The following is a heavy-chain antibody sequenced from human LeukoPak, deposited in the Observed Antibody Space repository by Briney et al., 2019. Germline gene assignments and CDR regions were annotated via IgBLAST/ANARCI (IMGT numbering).Heavy chain of an antibody. CDR1: GYTFTGYY. D-gene: IGHD2-2*01. CDR3: AREARSSTSDYYFDY. J-gene: IGHJ4*02. CDR2: INPNSGGT. Sequence: ASVKVSCKASGYTFTGYYMHWVRQAPGQGLEWMGWINPNSGGTNYAQKFQGRVTMTRDTSISTAYMELSRLRSEDTAVYYCAREARSSTSDYYFDYWGQGTLVTVSS. V-gene: IGHV1-2*02.